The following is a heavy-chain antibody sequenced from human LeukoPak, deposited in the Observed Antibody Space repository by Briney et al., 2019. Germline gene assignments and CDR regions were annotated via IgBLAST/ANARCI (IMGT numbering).Heavy chain of an antibody. CDR1: GGSITSYY. D-gene: IGHD5-24*01. J-gene: IGHJ4*02. CDR2: ISESGST. V-gene: IGHV4-59*08. CDR3: ARVQMATLHFDY. Sequence: SETLSLTSTVSGGSITSYYWSWIRQPPGKGLEWIGYISESGSTNSNPSLKSRVTISADTSKNQFSLKLSSVTAADTAVYYCARVQMATLHFDYWGQGTPVTVSS.